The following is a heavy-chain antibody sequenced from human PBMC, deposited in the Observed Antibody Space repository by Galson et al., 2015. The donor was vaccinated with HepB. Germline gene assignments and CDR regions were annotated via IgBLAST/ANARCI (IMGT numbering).Heavy chain of an antibody. J-gene: IGHJ2*01. CDR3: ARDRSLYSIIWSPHWYFDL. D-gene: IGHD6-13*01. CDR1: GGTFSNYA. Sequence: SVKVSCKAYGGTFSNYAFRWVRQAPGQGLEWIGGIMPIFATTIDAQKFRGRLTITADETTCPAYMELSSLRSEDTAVYYCARDRSLYSIIWSPHWYFDLCGRGTLVTVSS. V-gene: IGHV1-69*13. CDR2: IMPIFATT.